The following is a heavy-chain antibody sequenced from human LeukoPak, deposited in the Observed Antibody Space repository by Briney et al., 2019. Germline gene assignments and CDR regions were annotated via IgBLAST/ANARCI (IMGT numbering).Heavy chain of an antibody. CDR2: ISSSGSTI. V-gene: IGHV3-11*01. CDR3: ARTGYCSGGSCRGMDV. J-gene: IGHJ6*02. Sequence: GGSLRLSCAASGFTFSDYYMSWIRQAPGKGLEWVSYISSSGSTIYYADSVKGRFTISGDNAKNSLYLQMNSLRAEDTAVYYCARTGYCSGGSCRGMDVWGQGTTVTVSS. D-gene: IGHD2-15*01. CDR1: GFTFSDYY.